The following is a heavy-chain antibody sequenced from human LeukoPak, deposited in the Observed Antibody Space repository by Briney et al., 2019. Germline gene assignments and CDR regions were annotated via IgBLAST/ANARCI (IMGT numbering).Heavy chain of an antibody. D-gene: IGHD3-3*01. Sequence: ASVKVSCKASGYTFTSYGISWARQAPGQGLEWMGWISAYNGNTNYAQKLQGRVTMTTDTSTSTAYMELRSLRSDDTAVYYCARVFTYYDFWSGYLNGHYFDYWGQGTLVTVSS. CDR1: GYTFTSYG. CDR3: ARVFTYYDFWSGYLNGHYFDY. CDR2: ISAYNGNT. V-gene: IGHV1-18*01. J-gene: IGHJ4*02.